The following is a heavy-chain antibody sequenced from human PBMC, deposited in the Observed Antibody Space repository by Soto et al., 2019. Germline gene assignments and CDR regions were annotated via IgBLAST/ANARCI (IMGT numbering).Heavy chain of an antibody. CDR2: ISSSGSTI. D-gene: IGHD3-3*01. CDR1: GFTFSSYD. V-gene: IGHV3-48*03. CDR3: ARGFTFYDFWSGSTPQSYFDY. Sequence: XGSLRLSCAPSGFTFSSYDMNGVRQAPGKGLEWLSYISSSGSTIYYADSVKGRFTISRDNAKNSLYLQMNSLRAEDTAVYYCARGFTFYDFWSGSTPQSYFDYWGQGTLVTVSS. J-gene: IGHJ4*02.